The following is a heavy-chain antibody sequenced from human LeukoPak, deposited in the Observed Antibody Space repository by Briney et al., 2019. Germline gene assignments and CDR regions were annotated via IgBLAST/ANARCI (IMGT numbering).Heavy chain of an antibody. CDR3: VREGVYYYGMDV. CDR1: GGTFSSYA. J-gene: IGHJ6*02. V-gene: IGHV1-46*01. Sequence: ASVKVSCKASGGTFSSYAISWVRQAPGQGLEWMGIINPSGGSTSYAQKFQGRVTMTRDTSTSTVYMELSSLRSEDTAVYYCVREGVYYYGMDVWGQGTTVTVSS. CDR2: INPSGGST. D-gene: IGHD2-8*01.